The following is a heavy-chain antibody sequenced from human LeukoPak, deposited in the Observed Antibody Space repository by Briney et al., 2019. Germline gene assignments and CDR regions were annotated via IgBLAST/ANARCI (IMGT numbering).Heavy chain of an antibody. Sequence: GGSLRLSCAASGFKFDDYAMHWVRQVPGKGLEWVSGISWNSDKIGYADSVKGRFTISRDNAKKSLYLQMNSLRAEDTAVYYCARAGLYYDSSGYYLHWGQGTLVTVSS. J-gene: IGHJ4*02. CDR3: ARAGLYYDSSGYYLH. CDR2: ISWNSDKI. V-gene: IGHV3-9*01. D-gene: IGHD3-22*01. CDR1: GFKFDDYA.